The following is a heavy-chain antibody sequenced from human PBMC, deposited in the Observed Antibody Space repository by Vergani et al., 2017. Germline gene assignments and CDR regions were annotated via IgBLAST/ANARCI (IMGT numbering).Heavy chain of an antibody. Sequence: QLQLQESGPGLVKPSETLSLTCTVPGGSISSSSYYWSWIRQPPGKGLEWIGYIYYSGSTNYNPSLKSRVTISVDTSKNQFSLKLSSVTAADTAVYYCARPPDYGDYEAYAFDIWGQGTMVTVSS. CDR1: GGSISSSSYY. CDR3: ARPPDYGDYEAYAFDI. CDR2: IYYSGST. V-gene: IGHV4-61*05. D-gene: IGHD4-17*01. J-gene: IGHJ3*02.